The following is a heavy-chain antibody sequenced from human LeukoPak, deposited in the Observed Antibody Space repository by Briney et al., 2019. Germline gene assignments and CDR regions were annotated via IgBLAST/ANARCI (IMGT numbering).Heavy chain of an antibody. CDR2: ISYDGSNK. D-gene: IGHD3-10*01. Sequence: PGGSLRLSCAASGFTFSSYGMHWVREAPGKGLEWGAVISYDGSNKYYADSVKGRFTISRDNSKNTLYLQMNSLRAEDTAVYYCAKDLFENYYGSGSAYDYWGQGTLVTVSS. J-gene: IGHJ4*02. CDR1: GFTFSSYG. V-gene: IGHV3-30*18. CDR3: AKDLFENYYGSGSAYDY.